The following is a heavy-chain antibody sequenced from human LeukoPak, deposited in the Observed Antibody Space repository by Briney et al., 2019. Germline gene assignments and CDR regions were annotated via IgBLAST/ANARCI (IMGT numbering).Heavy chain of an antibody. CDR3: PRQQRRAPFDF. CDR1: GGSISSYY. D-gene: IGHD1-1*01. CDR2: IYYSGST. J-gene: IGHJ4*02. V-gene: IGHV4-59*08. Sequence: PSETLSLTCTVSGGSISSYYWSWIRQPPGKGLEWIGYIYYSGSTNYNPSLKSRVTISVDTSKNQFSLKLSSVTAADTAVYYCPRQQRRAPFDFWGQGTLVTVSS.